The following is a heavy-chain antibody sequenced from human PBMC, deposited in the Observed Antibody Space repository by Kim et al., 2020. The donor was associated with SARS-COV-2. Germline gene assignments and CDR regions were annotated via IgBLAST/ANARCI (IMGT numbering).Heavy chain of an antibody. CDR1: GGTFSSYA. Sequence: SVKVSCKASGGTFSSYAISWVRQAPGQGLEWMGGIIPIFATANYAQKFQGRVTITADESTSTAYMELSSLRSEDTAVYYCARDTMVRGVSVRAYYYYGMDVWGQGTTVTVSS. CDR2: IIPIFATA. CDR3: ARDTMVRGVSVRAYYYYGMDV. D-gene: IGHD3-10*01. J-gene: IGHJ6*02. V-gene: IGHV1-69*13.